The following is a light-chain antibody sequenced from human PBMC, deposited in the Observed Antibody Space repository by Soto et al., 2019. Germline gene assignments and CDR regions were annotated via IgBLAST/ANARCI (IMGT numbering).Light chain of an antibody. CDR3: QHLDSYST. CDR2: AAS. CDR1: QGISSY. Sequence: DIQLTQSPSFLSSSVGDRVTITCRASQGISSYLAWYQQKPGKAPKLLIYAASTLQSGVPSRFSGSGSRTEFTLTISSLQPEDFATYYCQHLDSYSTFGQGTRLEIK. J-gene: IGKJ5*01. V-gene: IGKV1-9*01.